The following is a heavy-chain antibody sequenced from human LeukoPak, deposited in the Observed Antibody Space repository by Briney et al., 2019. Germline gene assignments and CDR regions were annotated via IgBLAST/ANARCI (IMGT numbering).Heavy chain of an antibody. CDR3: ARTYSGSYRDAFDI. CDR1: GFSFSSFA. V-gene: IGHV3-23*01. D-gene: IGHD1-26*01. Sequence: GGSLRLSCVVSGFSFSSFARTWVRQAPGKGLEWVSLISASGGNIFYADSVKGRFTISRDNSKNTLFLQMNSLRAEDTAVYFCARTYSGSYRDAFDIWGQGTMVTVSS. J-gene: IGHJ3*02. CDR2: ISASGGNI.